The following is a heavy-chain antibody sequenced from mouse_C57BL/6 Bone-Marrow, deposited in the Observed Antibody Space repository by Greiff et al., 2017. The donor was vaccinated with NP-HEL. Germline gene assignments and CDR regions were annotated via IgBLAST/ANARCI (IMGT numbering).Heavy chain of an antibody. Sequence: QVQLQQSGAELVRPGASVKLSCKASGYTFTDYYINWVKQRPGQGLEWIARIYPGSGNTYYNETFKGTATLTAEKSSSTAYMQLRSLTSEDSAVYFCASHYYGSSFDYWGQGTTLTVSS. J-gene: IGHJ2*01. CDR2: IYPGSGNT. V-gene: IGHV1-76*01. CDR1: GYTFTDYY. CDR3: ASHYYGSSFDY. D-gene: IGHD1-1*01.